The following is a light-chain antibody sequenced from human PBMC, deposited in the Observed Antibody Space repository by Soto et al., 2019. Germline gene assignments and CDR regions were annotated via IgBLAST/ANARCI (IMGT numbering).Light chain of an antibody. CDR1: SSDVSGYNY. CDR2: EVS. V-gene: IGLV2-8*01. J-gene: IGLJ1*01. CDR3: SSYAGSNNLGV. Sequence: QSVLTQPPSASGSPGQSVTISCTGTSSDVSGYNYVSWYQQHPGKAHKLMIYEVSKRPSGVPDRFSGSKSGNTASLTVSGLQAEDEADYYCSSYAGSNNLGVFGTGTKVTVL.